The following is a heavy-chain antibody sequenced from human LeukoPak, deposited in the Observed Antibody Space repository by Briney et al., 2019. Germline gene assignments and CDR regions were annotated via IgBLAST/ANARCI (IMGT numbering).Heavy chain of an antibody. CDR2: VYSSGST. D-gene: IGHD6-19*01. Sequence: SETLSRTCTGSRCSITTYYWSWIRQPPGKTLEGIGYVYSSGSTNYSPSFKSRVTMIADTSKNQFSLKLTSVTAADTDVYYCETLDIDSSSGWYFRYWGQGTLVSVSS. J-gene: IGHJ4*02. CDR1: RCSITTYY. CDR3: ETLDIDSSSGWYFRY. V-gene: IGHV4-59*01.